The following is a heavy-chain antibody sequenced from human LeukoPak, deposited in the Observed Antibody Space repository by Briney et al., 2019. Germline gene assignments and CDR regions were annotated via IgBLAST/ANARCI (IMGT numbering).Heavy chain of an antibody. D-gene: IGHD2-21*01. J-gene: IGHJ4*02. V-gene: IGHV3-23*01. CDR3: ARVSIRTQNFDY. Sequence: WVRQAPGKGLEWVSGIDNSGYATYHADSVKGRFTISRDNAKDTLYMQMNGLRVEDTAVYYCARVSIRTQNFDYWGQGTRVTVSS. CDR2: IDNSGYAT.